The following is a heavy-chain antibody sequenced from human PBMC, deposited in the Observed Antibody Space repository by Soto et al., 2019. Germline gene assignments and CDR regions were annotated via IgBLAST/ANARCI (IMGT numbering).Heavy chain of an antibody. CDR2: IKYDGSEK. J-gene: IGHJ3*02. D-gene: IGHD1-26*01. CDR1: GFTFSSFW. CDR3: ARCRSYGMEGVERAVDI. Sequence: EVQLVEPGGGLVQPGGSLRLSCAASGFTFSSFWMNWVRQAPGKGLEWVANIKYDGSEKYYADSVKGRFTFSRDNAKNTLYLQMDSLRVEDTAVYYCARCRSYGMEGVERAVDIWGQGTKVTVSS. V-gene: IGHV3-7*03.